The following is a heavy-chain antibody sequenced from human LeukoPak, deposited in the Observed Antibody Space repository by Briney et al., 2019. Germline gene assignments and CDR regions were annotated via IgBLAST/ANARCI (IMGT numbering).Heavy chain of an antibody. CDR3: ARRRDGYTYFDY. D-gene: IGHD5-24*01. Sequence: SETLSLTCTVSGGSISSSSYHWGWIRQPPGKGLEWIGSIYYSGSTYYNPSLKSRVTISVDTSKNQFSLNLSSVTATDTAVYHSARRRDGYTYFDYWGQGTLVTVSS. V-gene: IGHV4-39*01. CDR1: GGSISSSSYH. J-gene: IGHJ4*02. CDR2: IYYSGST.